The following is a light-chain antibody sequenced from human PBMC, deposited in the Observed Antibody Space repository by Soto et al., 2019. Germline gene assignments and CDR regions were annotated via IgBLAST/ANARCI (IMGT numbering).Light chain of an antibody. J-gene: IGKJ5*01. Sequence: IVVPQSPDILSLYPRERAFLSGAPSQSISSSFLAWYQQKPGQAPRLLIYGASSRATGIPDRFSGTGSETDFTLTISRLEPEDFAGYYCQHYDNSPITLAQGSRLEI. V-gene: IGKV3-20*01. CDR2: GAS. CDR3: QHYDNSPIT. CDR1: QSISSSF.